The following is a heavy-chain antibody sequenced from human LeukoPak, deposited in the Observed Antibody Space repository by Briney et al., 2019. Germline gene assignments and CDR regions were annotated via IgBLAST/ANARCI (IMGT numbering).Heavy chain of an antibody. CDR2: ISSSGSGGNT. CDR3: ARGATSVLLWY. D-gene: IGHD2/OR15-2a*01. V-gene: IGHV3-23*01. J-gene: IGHJ4*02. Sequence: GGSLRLSCVASGVTLSNYAMSWARQAPGKGLEWVSGISSSGSGGNTYYADSVKGRFTISRDNSKNTLYLQVNSLRAEDTAVYCCARGATSVLLWYWGQGTLVTVSS. CDR1: GVTLSNYA.